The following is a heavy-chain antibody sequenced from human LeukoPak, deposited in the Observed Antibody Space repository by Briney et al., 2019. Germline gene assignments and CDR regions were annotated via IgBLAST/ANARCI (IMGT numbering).Heavy chain of an antibody. V-gene: IGHV3-74*01. J-gene: IGHJ6*02. Sequence: GGSLRLSCAASGFTFSSYWMHWVRQAPGKGLVWVSRINSDGSSTSYADSVKGRFTISRDNAKNTLYLQMNSLRAEDTAVYYCAREWKTHYYGMDVWGQGTTVTVSS. CDR1: GFTFSSYW. D-gene: IGHD1-1*01. CDR2: INSDGSST. CDR3: AREWKTHYYGMDV.